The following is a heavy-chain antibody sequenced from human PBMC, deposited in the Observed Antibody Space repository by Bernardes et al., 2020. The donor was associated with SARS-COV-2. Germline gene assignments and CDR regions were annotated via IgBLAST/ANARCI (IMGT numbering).Heavy chain of an antibody. V-gene: IGHV1-2*06. CDR1: AYFFSAYY. J-gene: IGHJ5*02. Sequence: ASVKVSCKASAYFFSAYYMHWLRQAPGQGLEWMGRFDPNSGATIYAPNFQGRVTMTRDTTISTDYMELSGLRSGDTAVYYCATSYYHISTSYVGPNWFDPWGQGTLVTVSS. CDR2: FDPNSGAT. CDR3: ATSYYHISTSYVGPNWFDP. D-gene: IGHD3-9*01.